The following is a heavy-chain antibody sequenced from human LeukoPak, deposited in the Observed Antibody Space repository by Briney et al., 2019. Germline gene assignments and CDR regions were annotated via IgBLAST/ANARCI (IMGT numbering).Heavy chain of an antibody. CDR3: ARVAGGWYFRFFED. V-gene: IGHV4-34*01. D-gene: IGHD6-19*01. CDR1: GVSFSGYY. Sequence: SETLSLTCAVYGVSFSGYYWSWIRQPPGKGLEWIGEINHSGSTNYNPSLKSRVTISVDTSKNQFSLKLSSVTAADTAVYYCARVAGGWYFRFFEDWGQGTLVTVSS. CDR2: INHSGST. J-gene: IGHJ4*02.